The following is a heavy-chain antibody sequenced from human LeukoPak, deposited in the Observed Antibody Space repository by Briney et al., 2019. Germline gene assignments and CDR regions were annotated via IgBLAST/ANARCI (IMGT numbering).Heavy chain of an antibody. D-gene: IGHD4-23*01. J-gene: IGHJ6*03. CDR1: GYTFTSYA. V-gene: IGHV1-18*01. Sequence: ASVKVSCKASGYTFTSYAMHWVRQAPGQGLEWMGWISAYNGNTNYAQKLQGRVTMTTDTSTSTAYMELRSLRSDDTAVYYCARHGGNFNYYYYYMDVWGKGTTVTISS. CDR2: ISAYNGNT. CDR3: ARHGGNFNYYYYYMDV.